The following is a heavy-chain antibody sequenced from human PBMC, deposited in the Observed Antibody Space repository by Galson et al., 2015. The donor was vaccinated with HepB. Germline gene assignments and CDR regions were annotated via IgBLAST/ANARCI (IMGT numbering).Heavy chain of an antibody. V-gene: IGHV1-2*04. CDR1: GYTFTGYD. J-gene: IGHJ3*02. Sequence: SVKVSCKASGYTFTGYDIHWVRQAPGQGLEWMGRIDPKSGDTNYAQKFQGWVTMTRDTSINTAYMEVTRLRSDDTAVYYCAREESGYYDAFDIWGQGTMVTGSS. D-gene: IGHD3-9*01. CDR2: IDPKSGDT. CDR3: AREESGYYDAFDI.